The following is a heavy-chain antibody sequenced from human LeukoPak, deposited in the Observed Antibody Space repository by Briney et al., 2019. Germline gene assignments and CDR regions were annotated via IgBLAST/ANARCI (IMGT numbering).Heavy chain of an antibody. CDR3: ARLNTYYYDSSAP. CDR2: IYYSGST. D-gene: IGHD3-22*01. CDR1: GGSVSSGSYY. Sequence: SETLSLTCTVSGGSVSSGSYYWRWIRQPPGKGLEWIGYIYYSGSTYYNPSLKSRVTISVDTSKNQFSLKLSSVTAADTAVYYCARLNTYYYDSSAPWGQGTLVTVSS. J-gene: IGHJ5*02. V-gene: IGHV4-61*01.